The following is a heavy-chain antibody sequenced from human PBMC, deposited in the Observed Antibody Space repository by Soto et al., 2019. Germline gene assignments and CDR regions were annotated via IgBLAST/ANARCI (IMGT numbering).Heavy chain of an antibody. Sequence: GGSLRLSCAASGFTFSSYGMHWVRQASGKGLEWVANIKQDGSEKYYVDSVKGRFTISRDNAKNSLYLQMNSLRAEDTAVYYCARDGIMITFGGVFDNFDYWGQGTLVTVSS. CDR1: GFTFSSYG. D-gene: IGHD3-16*02. CDR2: IKQDGSEK. CDR3: ARDGIMITFGGVFDNFDY. V-gene: IGHV3-7*01. J-gene: IGHJ4*02.